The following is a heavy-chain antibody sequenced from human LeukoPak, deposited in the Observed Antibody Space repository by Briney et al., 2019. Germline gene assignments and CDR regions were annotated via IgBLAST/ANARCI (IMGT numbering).Heavy chain of an antibody. CDR3: AKCRGSYSTEPFDY. J-gene: IGHJ4*02. CDR2: ISGSGGST. Sequence: GGSLRLSCAASGFTFSSYAMSWVRQAPGKGLEWVSAISGSGGSTYYADSVKGQFTISRDNSKNTLYLQMNSLRAEDTAVYYCAKCRGSYSTEPFDYWGQGTLVTVSS. CDR1: GFTFSSYA. V-gene: IGHV3-23*01. D-gene: IGHD1-26*01.